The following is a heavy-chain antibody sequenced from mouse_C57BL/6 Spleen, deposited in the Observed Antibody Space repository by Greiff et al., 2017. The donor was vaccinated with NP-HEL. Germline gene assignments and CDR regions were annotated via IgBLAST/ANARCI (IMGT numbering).Heavy chain of an antibody. CDR1: GYSFTGYY. J-gene: IGHJ3*01. V-gene: IGHV1-42*01. CDR3: ASLTNRWLLRSFAY. D-gene: IGHD2-3*01. Sequence: EVKLQESGPELVKPGASVKISCKASGYSFTGYYMNWVKQSPEKSLEWIGEINPSTGGTTYNQKFKAKATLTVDKSSSTAYMQLKSLTSEDSAVYYCASLTNRWLLRSFAYWGQGTLVTVSA. CDR2: INPSTGGT.